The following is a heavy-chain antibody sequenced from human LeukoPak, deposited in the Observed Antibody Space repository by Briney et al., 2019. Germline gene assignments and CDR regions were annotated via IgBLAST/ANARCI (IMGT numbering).Heavy chain of an antibody. CDR3: ARQYYDSSGYYSLDY. CDR1: GYSFTSYW. V-gene: IGHV5-51*01. CDR2: IYPGDSDT. Sequence: GASLKISCKGSGYSFTSYWIGWVRQLPGKGLEWMGIIYPGDSDTRYSPSFQGQVTISADKSISTAYLQWSSLKASDTAMYYCARQYYDSSGYYSLDYWGQGTLVTVSS. D-gene: IGHD3-22*01. J-gene: IGHJ4*02.